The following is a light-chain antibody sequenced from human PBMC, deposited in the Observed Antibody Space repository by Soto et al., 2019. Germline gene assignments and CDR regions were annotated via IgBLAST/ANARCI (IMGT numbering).Light chain of an antibody. CDR2: AAS. CDR3: QQYYNWPPWT. J-gene: IGKJ1*01. V-gene: IGKV1D-8*01. CDR1: QGISSY. Sequence: VIWMTQSPSLLSASTGDRGSISVRISQGISSYLAWYQQKPGKAPELLIYAASTLQSGVPSRFSGSGSGTDFTLTISSLQSEDFAVYYCQQYYNWPPWTFGQGTQVDIK.